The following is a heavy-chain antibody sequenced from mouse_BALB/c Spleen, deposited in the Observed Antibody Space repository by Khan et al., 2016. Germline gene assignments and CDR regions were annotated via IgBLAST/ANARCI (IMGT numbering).Heavy chain of an antibody. Sequence: EVELVESGGGLVQPGGSRKLSCAASGFTFSSFGMHWVRQAPEKGLEWVAYISSGSSTIYYAATVKGRFTISRDNPKNPLFLQMTSLRSEDTALYCCARRVVTRDYYGMDYWGQGTSVTVSS. J-gene: IGHJ4*01. CDR1: GFTFSSFG. V-gene: IGHV5-17*02. CDR2: ISSGSSTI. CDR3: ARRVVTRDYYGMDY. D-gene: IGHD1-1*01.